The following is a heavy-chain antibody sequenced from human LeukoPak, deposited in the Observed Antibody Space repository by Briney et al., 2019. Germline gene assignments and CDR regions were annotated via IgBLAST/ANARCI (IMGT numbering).Heavy chain of an antibody. CDR1: GGSISSGSYY. Sequence: PSETLSLTCTVSGGSISSGSYYWSWIRQPPGKELEWIGYIYYSGSTNYNPSLKSRVTISVDTSKNQFSLKLSSVTAADTAVYYCASLKWELPQVYYYGMDVWGQGTTVTVSS. J-gene: IGHJ6*02. V-gene: IGHV4-61*01. D-gene: IGHD1-26*01. CDR2: IYYSGST. CDR3: ASLKWELPQVYYYGMDV.